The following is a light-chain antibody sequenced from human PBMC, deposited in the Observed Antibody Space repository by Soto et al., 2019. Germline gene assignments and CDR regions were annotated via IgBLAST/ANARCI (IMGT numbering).Light chain of an antibody. CDR2: DVS. V-gene: IGLV2-11*01. J-gene: IGLJ2*01. CDR1: SSDVGGYNY. Sequence: QSALTQPRSVSGSPGQSVTISCTGTSSDVGGYNYVSWYQHHPGKAPKLMIFDVSKRPSGVPDRFSGSKSGNTASLTISGLQAEDEDDYHCCSYAGGYTLFGGGTKLTVL. CDR3: CSYAGGYTL.